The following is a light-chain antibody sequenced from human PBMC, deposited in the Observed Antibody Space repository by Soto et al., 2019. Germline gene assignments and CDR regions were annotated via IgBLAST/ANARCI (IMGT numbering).Light chain of an antibody. CDR2: AAS. CDR1: QGISSY. CDR3: QQVSTYPIT. J-gene: IGKJ5*01. V-gene: IGKV1-9*01. Sequence: DIQLTQSPSSLAASIGDRVTITCRASQGISSYLAWYQQKPGKVPKLLIYAASTLQSGVPTRFSGSGSGTEFTLTISSLQPEDFATYYCQQVSTYPITFGQGTRLEIK.